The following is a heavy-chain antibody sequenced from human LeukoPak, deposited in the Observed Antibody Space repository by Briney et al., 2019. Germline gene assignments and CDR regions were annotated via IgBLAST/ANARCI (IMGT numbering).Heavy chain of an antibody. V-gene: IGHV4-61*01. CDR2: IYYSGST. Sequence: SETLSLTCTVSVGSISSSSYYWSWIRQPPGKGLEWIGYIYYSGSTNYNPSLKSRVTISVDTSKNQFSLKLSSVTAADTAVYYCARATGKREGRAFDIWGQGTMVTVSS. J-gene: IGHJ3*02. CDR3: ARATGKREGRAFDI. D-gene: IGHD5-24*01. CDR1: VGSISSSSYY.